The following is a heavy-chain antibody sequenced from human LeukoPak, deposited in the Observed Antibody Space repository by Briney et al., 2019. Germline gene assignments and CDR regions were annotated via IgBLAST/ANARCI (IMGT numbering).Heavy chain of an antibody. J-gene: IGHJ4*02. CDR3: ARVALDGSGSYLY. V-gene: IGHV1-69*05. Sequence: SVKVSCKASGGTFSSYAISWVRQAPGQGLEWMGRIIPIFGTANYAQKFQGRVTITTDESTSTAYMELRSLRSDDTAVYYCARVALDGSGSYLYWGQGTLVTVSS. CDR2: IIPIFGTA. D-gene: IGHD3-10*01. CDR1: GGTFSSYA.